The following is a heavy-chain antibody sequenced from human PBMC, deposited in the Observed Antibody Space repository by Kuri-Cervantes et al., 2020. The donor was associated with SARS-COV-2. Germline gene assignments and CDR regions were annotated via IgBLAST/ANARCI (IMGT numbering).Heavy chain of an antibody. CDR2: IMPTLDIP. J-gene: IGHJ4*02. V-gene: IGHV1-69*10. Sequence: SVKVSCKASGYTFTSYDINWVRQATGQGLEWMGGIMPTLDIPNYAQKFRGRVTITADKSTRTAYMELNSLTSEDTAVYYCATDGVAGSLTMDFWGQGTLVTVSS. CDR1: GYTFTSYD. CDR3: ATDGVAGSLTMDF. D-gene: IGHD6-19*01.